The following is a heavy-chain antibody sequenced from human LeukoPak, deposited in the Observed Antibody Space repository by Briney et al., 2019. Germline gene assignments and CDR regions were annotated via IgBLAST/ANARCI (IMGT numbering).Heavy chain of an antibody. J-gene: IGHJ4*02. CDR2: IIPILGIT. CDR3: ARVGGGSGSYYRYYFDY. V-gene: IGHV1-69*04. CDR1: GDTFSSYD. Sequence: ASVKVSCKASGDTFSSYDISWVRQAPGQGLEWMGRIIPILGITNYAQKFQGRVTITGDKSTSTAYMELSSLRSEDTALYDCARVGGGSGSYYRYYFDYWGQGTLVTVSS. D-gene: IGHD1-26*01.